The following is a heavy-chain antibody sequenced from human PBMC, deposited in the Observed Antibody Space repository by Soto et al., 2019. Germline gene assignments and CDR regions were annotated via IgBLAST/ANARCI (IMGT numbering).Heavy chain of an antibody. CDR3: ARGEPLWLSNGMDV. CDR1: GGTFSSYA. CDR2: IIPIFGTA. J-gene: IGHJ6*02. Sequence: GASVKVSCKASGGTFSSYAISWVRQAPGQGLEWMGGIIPIFGTANYAQKFQGRVTITAGESTSTAYMGVSSLRAEDAAVYYRARGEPLWLSNGMDVWAQGTTLTVSS. V-gene: IGHV1-69*13. D-gene: IGHD5-18*01.